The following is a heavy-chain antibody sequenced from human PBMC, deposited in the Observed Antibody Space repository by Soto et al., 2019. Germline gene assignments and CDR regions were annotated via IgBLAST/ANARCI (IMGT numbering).Heavy chain of an antibody. CDR2: MNPNSGNT. V-gene: IGHV1-8*01. CDR1: GHTFTSYD. CDR3: ASSGAVAGMDYAFDT. D-gene: IGHD6-19*01. J-gene: IGHJ3*02. Sequence: ASVKVSCKASGHTFTSYDINWVRQATGQGLEWMGWMNPNSGNTGYAQKFQGRVTMTRNTSISTAYMELSSLRSEDTAVYYCASSGAVAGMDYAFDTWGQGTMVTVSS.